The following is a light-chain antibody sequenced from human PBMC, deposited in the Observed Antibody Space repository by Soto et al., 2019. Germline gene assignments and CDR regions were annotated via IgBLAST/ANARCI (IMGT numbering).Light chain of an antibody. CDR1: QRISSRY. CDR2: GAS. Sequence: EIVLTQSPGTLSLSPGESATLSCRASQRISSRYLAWYQQKPGQAPRLLITGASNRATGIPDRFSGSGSGTDFTLTISRLEPEDFAVYYCQQYDSSPPTFGQGTKVEIK. CDR3: QQYDSSPPT. V-gene: IGKV3-20*01. J-gene: IGKJ1*01.